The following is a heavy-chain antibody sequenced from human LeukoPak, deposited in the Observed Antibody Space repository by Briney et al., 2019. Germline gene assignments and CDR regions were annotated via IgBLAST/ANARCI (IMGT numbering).Heavy chain of an antibody. CDR1: GFTFSSYS. CDR2: ISSSSSYI. CDR3: PSPPAVAGTGSREDAFDI. Sequence: GGSLRLSCAASGFTFSSYSMNWVRQAPGKGLEWISSISSSSSYIYYADSVKGRFTISRDNAKNSLYLQMNSLRAEDTAVYYCPSPPAVAGTGSREDAFDIWGQGTMVTVSS. V-gene: IGHV3-21*01. J-gene: IGHJ3*02. D-gene: IGHD6-19*01.